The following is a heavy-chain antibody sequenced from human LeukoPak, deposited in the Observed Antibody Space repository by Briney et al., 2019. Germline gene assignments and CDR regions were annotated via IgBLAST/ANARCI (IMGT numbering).Heavy chain of an antibody. J-gene: IGHJ4*02. D-gene: IGHD6-19*01. V-gene: IGHV3-30*02. Sequence: PGGSLRLSCAGSGFTFSSYAMNWVRQAPGKGLEWVAFIRYDGSNKYYADSVKGRFTISRDNSKNTLYLQMNSLRAGDTAVYYCAKDMIAVAGSSFDYWGQGTLVTVSS. CDR3: AKDMIAVAGSSFDY. CDR1: GFTFSSYA. CDR2: IRYDGSNK.